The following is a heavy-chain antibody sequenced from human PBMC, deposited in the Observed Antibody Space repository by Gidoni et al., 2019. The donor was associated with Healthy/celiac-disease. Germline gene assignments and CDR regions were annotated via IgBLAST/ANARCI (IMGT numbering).Heavy chain of an antibody. Sequence: EVQLLESGGGLVQPGGSLRLSCAASGFTFSSYAMSWVRQAPGKGLEWVSAISGSGGSTYYADSVKGRFTISRDNSKNTLYLQMNSLRAEDTAVYYCAKVLGALRFLECGMDVWGQGTTVTVSS. CDR1: GFTFSSYA. V-gene: IGHV3-23*01. CDR2: ISGSGGST. D-gene: IGHD3-3*01. CDR3: AKVLGALRFLECGMDV. J-gene: IGHJ6*02.